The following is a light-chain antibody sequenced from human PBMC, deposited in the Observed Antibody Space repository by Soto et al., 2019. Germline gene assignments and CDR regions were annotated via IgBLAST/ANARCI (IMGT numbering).Light chain of an antibody. V-gene: IGLV2-14*01. CDR1: SSDVGGYNF. J-gene: IGLJ1*01. CDR2: EVS. Sequence: QSALTQPASLSGSPGQSITISCTGTSSDVGGYNFVSWYQQHPGRAPKLLIYEVSRRPSGVSNRFSGSKSGDTASLTISGLQAEDEADYYCYSYRRYSTRVFGSGTEVTVL. CDR3: YSYRRYSTRV.